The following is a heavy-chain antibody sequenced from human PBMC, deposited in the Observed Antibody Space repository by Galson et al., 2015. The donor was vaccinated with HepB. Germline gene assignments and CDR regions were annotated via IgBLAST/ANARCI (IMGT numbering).Heavy chain of an antibody. CDR2: ITPNNGGT. CDR3: ARGPAAATNWFDP. Sequence: SVKVSCKASGYTFIDYFIHWVRQAPGQGLEWMGRITPNNGGTKYAQIFQGRVTMTRDTSISTAYMELSRLSSDDTAMYYCARGPAAATNWFDPWGQGTLVTVSS. CDR1: GYTFIDYF. D-gene: IGHD6-13*01. J-gene: IGHJ5*02. V-gene: IGHV1-2*06.